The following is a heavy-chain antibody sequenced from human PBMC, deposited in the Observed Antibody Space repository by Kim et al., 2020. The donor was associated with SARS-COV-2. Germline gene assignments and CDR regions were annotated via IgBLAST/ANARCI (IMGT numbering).Heavy chain of an antibody. CDR3: ARAIAAAGEFDY. CDR1: GFTFSSYS. Sequence: GGSLRLSCAASGFTFSSYSMNWVRQAPGKGLEWVSSISSSSYIYYADSVKGRFTISRDNAKNSLYLQMNSLRAEDTAVYYCARAIAAAGEFDYWGQGTLVTVSS. D-gene: IGHD6-13*01. J-gene: IGHJ4*02. V-gene: IGHV3-21*01. CDR2: ISSSSYI.